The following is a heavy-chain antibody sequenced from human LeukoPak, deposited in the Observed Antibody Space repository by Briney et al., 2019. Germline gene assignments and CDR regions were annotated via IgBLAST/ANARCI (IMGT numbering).Heavy chain of an antibody. J-gene: IGHJ3*02. CDR1: GFTFRSYS. D-gene: IGHD3-10*01. CDR3: ARKVRDAFDI. CDR2: ISSSSSYI. Sequence: GGSLRLSCVASGFTFRSYSMNWVRQAPGKGLEWVSSISSSSSYIYYADSVKGRFTISRDNAKNSLYLQMNSLRAEDTAVYYCARKVRDAFDIWGQGTMVTVSS. V-gene: IGHV3-21*01.